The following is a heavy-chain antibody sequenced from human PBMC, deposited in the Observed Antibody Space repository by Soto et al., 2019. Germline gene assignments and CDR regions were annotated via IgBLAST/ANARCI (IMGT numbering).Heavy chain of an antibody. CDR3: ARGRRIVVVVAATPYFDY. D-gene: IGHD2-15*01. CDR2: IYYSGST. J-gene: IGHJ4*02. Sequence: SETLSLTCPVSGGSIRSGGYYWSWIRQHPGKGLEWIGYIYYSGSTYYNPSLKSRVTISVDTSKNQFSLKLSSVTAADTAVYYCARGRRIVVVVAATPYFDYWGQGTLVTVSS. V-gene: IGHV4-31*03. CDR1: GGSIRSGGYY.